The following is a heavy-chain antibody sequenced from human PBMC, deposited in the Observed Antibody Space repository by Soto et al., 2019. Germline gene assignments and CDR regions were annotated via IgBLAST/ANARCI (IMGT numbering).Heavy chain of an antibody. CDR1: GYTFTSYY. CDR2: INPSGGST. V-gene: IGHV1-46*03. CDR3: ARGNGYCSSTSCYWVDP. J-gene: IGHJ5*02. D-gene: IGHD2-2*03. Sequence: ASVKVSCKASGYTFTSYYMHWVRQAPGQGLEWMGIINPSGGSTSYAQKFQGRVTMTRDTSTSTVYMELSSLRSEDTAVYYCARGNGYCSSTSCYWVDPWGQGTLVTVSS.